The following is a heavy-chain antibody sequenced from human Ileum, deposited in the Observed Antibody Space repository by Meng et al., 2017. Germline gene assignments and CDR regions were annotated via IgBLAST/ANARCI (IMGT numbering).Heavy chain of an antibody. Sequence: QLQLQGSGPVLVVAAGSRSLTGAVSIGSISSNTYWSWVRQPPGNGLDGIGNLSHSGSAYYIPSLKSQVTMSVDKSKSQFSLMLTSVTAAATAIYYCASHGGYSQDFWGQGTLVTVSS. D-gene: IGHD4-23*01. CDR1: IGSISSNTY. V-gene: IGHV4-4*02. J-gene: IGHJ4*02. CDR2: LSHSGSA. CDR3: ASHGGYSQDF.